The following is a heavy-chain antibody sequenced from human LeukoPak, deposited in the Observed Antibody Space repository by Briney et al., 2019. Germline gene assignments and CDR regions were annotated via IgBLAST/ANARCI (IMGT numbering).Heavy chain of an antibody. CDR3: ARVEMPIIAVFDY. Sequence: GRSLRLSCAASGFSFSSFTLHWVRQAPGKGLEWVAATSPAGNEIYYADSVKGRFTNSRDNSNNTLYLQMNSLRPEDSALYYCARVEMPIIAVFDYWGQGTLVTVSS. J-gene: IGHJ4*02. CDR2: TSPAGNEI. CDR1: GFSFSSFT. D-gene: IGHD5-24*01. V-gene: IGHV3-30*01.